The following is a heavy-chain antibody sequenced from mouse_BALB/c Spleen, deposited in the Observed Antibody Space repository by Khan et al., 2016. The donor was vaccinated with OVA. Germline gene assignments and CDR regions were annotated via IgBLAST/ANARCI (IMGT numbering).Heavy chain of an antibody. CDR3: AREVGYHYAMEN. J-gene: IGHJ4*01. Sequence: QIQLVQSGPELKKPGETVKISCKASGYTFTNYGMNWVKQAPGKGLKWMGWINTYTGEPTYADDFKGRFAFSLATSASTAYLQINNLKNEDTDKYFWAREVGYHYAMENWGKGTSGTVSS. V-gene: IGHV9-3-1*01. CDR1: GYTFTNYG. CDR2: INTYTGEP. D-gene: IGHD1-2*01.